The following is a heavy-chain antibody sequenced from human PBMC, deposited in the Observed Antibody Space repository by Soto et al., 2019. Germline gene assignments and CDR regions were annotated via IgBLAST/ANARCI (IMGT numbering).Heavy chain of an antibody. V-gene: IGHV4-34*01. CDR2: INHSGST. Sequence: PSETLSLTCAVYGGSVSGYYWSWIRQPPGKGLEWIGEINHSGSTNYNPSLESRATISVDTSKNQFSLRLSSVTAADTAVYYCASPGSYGGNSGWFDPWGQGTLVTVSS. CDR1: GGSVSGYY. D-gene: IGHD4-17*01. CDR3: ASPGSYGGNSGWFDP. J-gene: IGHJ5*02.